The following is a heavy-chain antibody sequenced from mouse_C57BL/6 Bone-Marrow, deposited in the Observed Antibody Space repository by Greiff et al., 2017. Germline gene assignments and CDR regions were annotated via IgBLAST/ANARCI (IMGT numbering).Heavy chain of an antibody. D-gene: IGHD2-2*01. CDR1: GYSITSGYY. Sequence: EVQLVESGPGLVKPSQSLSLTCSVTGYSITSGYYWNWIRQFPGNKLEWMGYISYDGSNNYNPSLKNRISITRDTSKNQFFLKLNSVTTEDTATYYCARDGLPRNYFDYWGQGTTLTVSS. CDR3: ARDGLPRNYFDY. J-gene: IGHJ2*01. V-gene: IGHV3-6*01. CDR2: ISYDGSN.